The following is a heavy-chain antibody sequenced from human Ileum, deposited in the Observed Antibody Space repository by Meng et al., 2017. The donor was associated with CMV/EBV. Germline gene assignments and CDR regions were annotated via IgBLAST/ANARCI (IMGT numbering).Heavy chain of an antibody. Sequence: GESLKISCAASGFTFSSYGMHWVRQAPGKGLEWVAFIRYDGSKKYYGDSVKGRFTISRDNSKNTLYLQMNSLRAEDTAVYYCAPTAFSDIMTGAFDIWGQGTMVTVSS. D-gene: IGHD3-9*01. CDR2: IRYDGSKK. J-gene: IGHJ3*02. V-gene: IGHV3-30*02. CDR3: APTAFSDIMTGAFDI. CDR1: GFTFSSYG.